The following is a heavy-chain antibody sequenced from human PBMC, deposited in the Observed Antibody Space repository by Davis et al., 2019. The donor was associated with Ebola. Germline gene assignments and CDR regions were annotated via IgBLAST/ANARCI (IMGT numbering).Heavy chain of an antibody. CDR1: GYTFVNYG. D-gene: IGHD2-15*01. V-gene: IGHV1-18*04. Sequence: AASVKVSCKASGYTFVNYGITWVRQAPGQGLEWLGWIRTYDGNTNYAQKLQDRVTMTTDTSTTTVFMELRSLRSDDTAVYYCARESARPVWGQGTTVTVSS. CDR2: IRTYDGNT. J-gene: IGHJ6*02. CDR3: ARESARPV.